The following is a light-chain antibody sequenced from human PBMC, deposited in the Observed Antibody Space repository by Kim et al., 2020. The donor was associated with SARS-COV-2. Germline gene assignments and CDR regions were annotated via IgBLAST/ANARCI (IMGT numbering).Light chain of an antibody. Sequence: GQSVTISCTGTSSDVGGYNYVSWYQQQPGKAPKLIIYEVSKRPSGVPDRFSGSKSGNMASLTVSGLQAEDEADYYCSSYAGSNNLLFGGGTQLTVL. V-gene: IGLV2-8*01. CDR3: SSYAGSNNLL. CDR1: SSDVGGYNY. CDR2: EVS. J-gene: IGLJ3*02.